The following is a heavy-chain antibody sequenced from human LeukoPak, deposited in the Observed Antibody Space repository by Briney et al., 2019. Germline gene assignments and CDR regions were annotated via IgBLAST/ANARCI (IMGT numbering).Heavy chain of an antibody. V-gene: IGHV1-69*02. J-gene: IGHJ4*02. CDR1: GGSFSTYP. D-gene: IGHD2-2*01. Sequence: ASVKVSCKASGGSFSTYPITWVRQAPGHGLEWMGRFVPCVGVSTYAQRFKGRVTFTADASTTTSFMEVASLKSDDTAVYYCARGQSSANDRKGRTGLDSWGQGTLVTVSS. CDR2: FVPCVGVS. CDR3: ARGQSSANDRKGRTGLDS.